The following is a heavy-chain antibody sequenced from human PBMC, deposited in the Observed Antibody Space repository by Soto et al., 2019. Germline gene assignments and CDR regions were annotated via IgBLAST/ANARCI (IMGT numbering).Heavy chain of an antibody. CDR2: ISVTSTTI. Sequence: EVRLVESGGVLVQPGGSLRLSCAASGFTFNTFGMNWVRQAPGKGLEWVSYISVTSTTIHYADSVKGRFAISRDNAKNSLYLQMASLRDEDTAVYYCAVDGAMTGVFDYWGPGTLVTVPS. D-gene: IGHD3-9*01. J-gene: IGHJ4*02. V-gene: IGHV3-48*02. CDR3: AVDGAMTGVFDY. CDR1: GFTFNTFG.